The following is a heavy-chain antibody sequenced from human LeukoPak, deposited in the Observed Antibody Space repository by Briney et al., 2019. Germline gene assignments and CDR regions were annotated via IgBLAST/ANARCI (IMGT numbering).Heavy chain of an antibody. J-gene: IGHJ6*03. CDR1: GFTFSSYA. D-gene: IGHD7-27*01. CDR3: ARSGYYYYMDV. CDR2: IKQDGSEK. V-gene: IGHV3-7*01. Sequence: PGGSLRLSCAASGFTFSSYAMSWVRQAPGKGLEWVANIKQDGSEKYYVDSVKGRFTISRDNAKNSLYLQMNSLRAEDTAVYYCARSGYYYYMDVWGKGTTVTVSS.